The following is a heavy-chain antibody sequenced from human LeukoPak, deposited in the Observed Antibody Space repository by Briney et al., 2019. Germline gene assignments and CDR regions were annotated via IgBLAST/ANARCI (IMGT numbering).Heavy chain of an antibody. V-gene: IGHV4-39*01. Sequence: SETVSFTCTVSGCSIGSSSYYWGWIHQPPGKGLEWIRNIYYSGSTYYNPSLKSRVTMSVDTSRNQFSLKLSSVTAADTAVYYCARSYSGTFYFDYWGQGTLVTVSS. CDR2: IYYSGST. J-gene: IGHJ4*02. CDR3: ARSYSGTFYFDY. CDR1: GCSIGSSSYY. D-gene: IGHD1-26*01.